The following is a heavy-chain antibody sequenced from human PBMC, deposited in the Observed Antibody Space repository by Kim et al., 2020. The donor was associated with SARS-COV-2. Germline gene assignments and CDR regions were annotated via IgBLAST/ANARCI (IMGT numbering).Heavy chain of an antibody. CDR1: GYTFTSYG. Sequence: ASVKVSCKASGYTFTSYGISWVRQAPGQGLEWMGWISAYNGNTNYAQKLQGRVTMTTDTSTSTAYMELRSLRSDDTAVDYCAREGHKQWPARVNYDYYGMELWGMGTAVTVPS. CDR2: ISAYNGNT. J-gene: IGHJ6*04. V-gene: IGHV1-18*01. D-gene: IGHD6-19*01. CDR3: AREGHKQWPARVNYDYYGMEL.